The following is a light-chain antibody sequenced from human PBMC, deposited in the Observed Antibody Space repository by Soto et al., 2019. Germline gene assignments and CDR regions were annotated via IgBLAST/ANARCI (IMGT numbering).Light chain of an antibody. CDR3: APSDDSVNGPA. Sequence: QSVLTQPPSASGTPGQRVTVSCSGTYSNIGINDVHWYRQLSGTAPQILIYDTSQRATGVPDRFSGSRSGTSASLVISGLQSEDEADDNCAPSDDSVNGPAFGGGTQLTVL. CDR1: YSNIGIND. CDR2: DTS. J-gene: IGLJ2*01. V-gene: IGLV1-44*01.